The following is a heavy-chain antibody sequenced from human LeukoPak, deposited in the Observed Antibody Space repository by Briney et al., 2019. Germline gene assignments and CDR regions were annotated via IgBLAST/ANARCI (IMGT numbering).Heavy chain of an antibody. CDR2: INSDGSST. CDR1: GFTFSSYW. D-gene: IGHD1-1*01. Sequence: PGGSLRLSCAASGFTFSSYWMHWVRQAPGKGLVWVSRINSDGSSTTYADSVKGRFTISRDNSKNTLYLQMNSLRAEDTAVYYCAKDEVQLERHRVFDYWGQGTLVTVSS. CDR3: AKDEVQLERHRVFDY. V-gene: IGHV3-74*01. J-gene: IGHJ4*02.